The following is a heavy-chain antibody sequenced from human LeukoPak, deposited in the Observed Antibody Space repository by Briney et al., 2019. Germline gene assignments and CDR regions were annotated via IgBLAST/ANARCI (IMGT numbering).Heavy chain of an antibody. Sequence: QTGGSLRLSCAASGFTFSSYGMHWVRQAPGKGLEWVAFIRSDGRNKYYADSVKGRFTISRDNSKNTLYLQMNSLRAEDTAVYYCAKDSEGGSSGYVGNGFDPWGQGTMVTVSS. CDR1: GFTFSSYG. J-gene: IGHJ5*02. V-gene: IGHV3-30*02. CDR3: AKDSEGGSSGYVGNGFDP. CDR2: IRSDGRNK. D-gene: IGHD6-13*01.